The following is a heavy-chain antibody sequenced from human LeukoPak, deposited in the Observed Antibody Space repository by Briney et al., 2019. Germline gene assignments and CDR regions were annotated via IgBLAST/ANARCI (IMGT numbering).Heavy chain of an antibody. J-gene: IGHJ4*02. D-gene: IGHD5-24*01. CDR3: ARDVGWLQFNY. Sequence: PGGSLRLSCAASGFTFSSYAMSWVRQAPGKGLECVSYIDKSGSPRYYADSVKGRFTISRDNAKNSLFLQMNSLRAEDSAVYYCARDVGWLQFNYWGQGILVTVSS. V-gene: IGHV3-48*04. CDR1: GFTFSSYA. CDR2: IDKSGSPR.